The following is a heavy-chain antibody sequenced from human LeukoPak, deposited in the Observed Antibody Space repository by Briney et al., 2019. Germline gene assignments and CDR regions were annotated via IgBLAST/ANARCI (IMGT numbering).Heavy chain of an antibody. Sequence: QPGGSLRLSCAASGFTFSSYAMSWVRQAPGKGLEWVSAISGSGGSTYYADSVKGRFTVSRDNSKNTLYPQMNSLRAEDTAVYYCAKHFNYCSGGSCYWGFVGYWGQGTLVTVSS. CDR2: ISGSGGST. D-gene: IGHD2-15*01. CDR1: GFTFSSYA. V-gene: IGHV3-23*01. CDR3: AKHFNYCSGGSCYWGFVGY. J-gene: IGHJ4*02.